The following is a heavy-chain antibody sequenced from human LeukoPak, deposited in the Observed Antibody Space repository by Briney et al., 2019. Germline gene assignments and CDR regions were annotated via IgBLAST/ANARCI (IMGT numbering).Heavy chain of an antibody. CDR2: ISSSNSYI. D-gene: IGHD2-15*01. J-gene: IGHJ5*02. CDR1: GFTLSSYS. Sequence: TGGSLRLSCAASGFTLSSYSMNWVRQAPGKGLEWVSSISSSNSYIYYADSVKGRFTISRDNAKNSLYLQMNSLRAEDTAVYYCARAPESSLYCSGGSCYSGWFDPWGQGTLVTVSS. V-gene: IGHV3-21*01. CDR3: ARAPESSLYCSGGSCYSGWFDP.